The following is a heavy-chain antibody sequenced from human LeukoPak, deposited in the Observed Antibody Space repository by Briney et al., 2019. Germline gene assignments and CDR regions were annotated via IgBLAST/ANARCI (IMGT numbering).Heavy chain of an antibody. Sequence: GGSLRLSCAASGFTFDDYTMHWVRQAPGKGLEWVSVISWDGISTHYADSVKGRFTISRDNSKNSLYLQMNSLRTEDTALYYRAKEKRGSYYFDYWGQGTLVTVSS. CDR1: GFTFDDYT. CDR3: AKEKRGSYYFDY. CDR2: ISWDGIST. V-gene: IGHV3-43*01. J-gene: IGHJ4*02. D-gene: IGHD1-26*01.